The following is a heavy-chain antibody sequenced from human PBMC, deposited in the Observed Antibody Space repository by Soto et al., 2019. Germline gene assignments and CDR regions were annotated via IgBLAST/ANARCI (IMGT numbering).Heavy chain of an antibody. J-gene: IGHJ6*02. CDR2: ISSSSSYI. D-gene: IGHD4-17*01. CDR1: GFTFSSYS. CDR3: ARVRVADYQNYYYYGMDV. Sequence: EGSVRLSCAASGFTFSSYSMNWVRQAPGKGLEWVSSISSSSSYIYYADSVKGRFTISRDNAKNSLYLQMNSLRAEDTAVYYCARVRVADYQNYYYYGMDVWGQGTTVTVSS. V-gene: IGHV3-21*01.